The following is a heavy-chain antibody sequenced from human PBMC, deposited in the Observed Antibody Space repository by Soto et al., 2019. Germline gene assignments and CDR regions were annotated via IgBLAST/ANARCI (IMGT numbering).Heavy chain of an antibody. J-gene: IGHJ4*02. CDR3: ARQLWLDY. Sequence: ASETLSLTCTVSGVSISSSSYYWGWIRQPPGKGLEWIGSIYYSGSTYYNPSLKSRVTISVDTSKNQFSLKLSSVTAADTAVYYCARQLWLDYWGQGTLVTVSS. CDR1: GVSISSSSYY. CDR2: IYYSGST. V-gene: IGHV4-39*01. D-gene: IGHD5-18*01.